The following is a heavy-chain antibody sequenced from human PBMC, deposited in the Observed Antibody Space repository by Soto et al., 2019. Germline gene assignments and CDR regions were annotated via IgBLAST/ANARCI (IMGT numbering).Heavy chain of an antibody. CDR3: AREEGFRITMDRGRWFDP. D-gene: IGHD3-10*01. V-gene: IGHV1-2*02. J-gene: IGHJ5*02. CDR2: VNPISGDT. CDR1: GYTFTGYY. Sequence: QIQLVQSGAEVKKPGASVKVSCRASGYTFTGYYLHWVRQAPGQGLEWMGWVNPISGDTNYAQKFKDRVIMTRDRSITTVQMELSRLRSDDTAVYYCAREEGFRITMDRGRWFDPWGKGTLVTVSS.